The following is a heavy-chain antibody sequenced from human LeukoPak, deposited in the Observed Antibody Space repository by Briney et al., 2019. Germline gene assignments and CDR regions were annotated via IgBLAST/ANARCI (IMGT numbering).Heavy chain of an antibody. J-gene: IGHJ3*02. CDR1: GFTFTSSA. CDR3: AAGTPNIVAHDAFDI. Sequence: ASVKVSCKASGFTFTSSAMQWVRQARGQRLEWIGWIVVGSGNTNYAQKFQERVTITRDMSTSTAYMELSSLRSEDTAVYYCAAGTPNIVAHDAFDIWGQGTMVTVAS. CDR2: IVVGSGNT. D-gene: IGHD5-12*01. V-gene: IGHV1-58*02.